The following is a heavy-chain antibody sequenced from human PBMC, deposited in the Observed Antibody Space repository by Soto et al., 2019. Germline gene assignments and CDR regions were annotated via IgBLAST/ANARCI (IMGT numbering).Heavy chain of an antibody. V-gene: IGHV1-3*01. Sequence: GASVKVSCKASGYTFTSYAMHWVRQAPGQRLEWMGWINAGNGNTKYSQKFQGRVTITRDTSASTAYMELSSLRSEDTAVYYCARDPCSGGSCYSFSFDYWGQGTLVTVSS. J-gene: IGHJ4*02. D-gene: IGHD2-15*01. CDR3: ARDPCSGGSCYSFSFDY. CDR2: INAGNGNT. CDR1: GYTFTSYA.